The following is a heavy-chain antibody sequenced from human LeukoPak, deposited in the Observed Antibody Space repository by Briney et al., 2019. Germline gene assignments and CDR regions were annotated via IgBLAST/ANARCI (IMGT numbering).Heavy chain of an antibody. CDR3: AITPYYYDSSGSPDY. CDR1: GGSFRGYY. J-gene: IGHJ4*02. Sequence: SETLSLTCAVYGGSFRGYYWSWIRQPPGKGLEWIGEINHSGSTNYNPSLKSRVTISVDTSKNQFSLKLSSVTAADTAVYYCAITPYYYDSSGSPDYWGQGTLVTVSS. D-gene: IGHD3-22*01. CDR2: INHSGST. V-gene: IGHV4-34*01.